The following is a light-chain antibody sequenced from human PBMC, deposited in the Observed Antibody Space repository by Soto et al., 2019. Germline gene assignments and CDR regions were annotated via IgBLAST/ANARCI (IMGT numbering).Light chain of an antibody. CDR2: DVS. V-gene: IGLV2-14*01. CDR1: SSDVGGYNY. CDR3: SSYTSSSTPYV. J-gene: IGLJ1*01. Sequence: QSALTQPASVSGSPGQSITISCTGTSSDVGGYNYVSWYQQHPGKPPKLMLYDVSNRPSGVSNRLSGSKSGNTASLTISGLQAEDEADYYCSSYTSSSTPYVFGTGTKVTVL.